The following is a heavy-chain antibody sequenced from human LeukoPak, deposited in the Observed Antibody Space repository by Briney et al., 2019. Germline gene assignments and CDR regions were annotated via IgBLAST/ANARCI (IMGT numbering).Heavy chain of an antibody. CDR2: IYGDGSFT. CDR1: GFTFSNFW. V-gene: IGHV3-74*01. CDR3: VKDSGWFHFDS. Sequence: GGSLRLSCEASGFTFSNFWMNWVRQAQGKGRVWVALIYGDGSFTRYADSVKGRFTISRDNAKSSLHLQMNGLRAEDTAMYYCVKDSGWFHFDSWGQGTLVTVSS. J-gene: IGHJ4*02. D-gene: IGHD6-19*01.